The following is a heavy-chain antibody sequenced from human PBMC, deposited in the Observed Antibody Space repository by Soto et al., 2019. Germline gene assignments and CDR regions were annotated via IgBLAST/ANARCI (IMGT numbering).Heavy chain of an antibody. CDR2: ISGSGGST. CDR3: AKDLDYYDSSGYYDY. Sequence: GGSLRLSCAASGFTFSSYAMSWVRQAPGKRLEWVSAISGSGGSTYYADSVKGRFTISRDNSKNTLYLQMNSLRAEDTAVYYCAKDLDYYDSSGYYDYWGQGTLVTVSS. D-gene: IGHD3-22*01. J-gene: IGHJ4*02. V-gene: IGHV3-23*01. CDR1: GFTFSSYA.